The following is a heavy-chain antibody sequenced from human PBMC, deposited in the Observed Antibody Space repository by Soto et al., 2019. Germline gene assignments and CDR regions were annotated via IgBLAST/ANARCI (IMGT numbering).Heavy chain of an antibody. CDR1: GFTFSSYA. Sequence: GGSLRLSCAASGFTFSSYAMHWVRQAPGKGLEWVAVISYDGSNKYYADSVKGRFTISRDNSKNTLYLQMNSLRAEDTAVYYCARDAQYGIPAAGITDYWGQGTLVTVSS. D-gene: IGHD6-13*01. V-gene: IGHV3-30-3*01. CDR3: ARDAQYGIPAAGITDY. J-gene: IGHJ4*02. CDR2: ISYDGSNK.